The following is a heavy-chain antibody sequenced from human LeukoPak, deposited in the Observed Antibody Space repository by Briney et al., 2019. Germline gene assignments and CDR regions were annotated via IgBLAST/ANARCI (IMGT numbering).Heavy chain of an antibody. CDR2: TNSDDSSI. CDR1: GFTFSNYW. CDR3: ARRLYCSGSSCYTGPDAFDV. Sequence: GGSLRLSCAASGFTFSNYWMHWVRQVPGKGLVWVSRTNSDDSSISYADSVKGRFTISRDNSENTLYLQMNSLRAEDTAVYYCARRLYCSGSSCYTGPDAFDVWGQGTVVTVSS. V-gene: IGHV3-74*01. D-gene: IGHD2-2*02. J-gene: IGHJ3*01.